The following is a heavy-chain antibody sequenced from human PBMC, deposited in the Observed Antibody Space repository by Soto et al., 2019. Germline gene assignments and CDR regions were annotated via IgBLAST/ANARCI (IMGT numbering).Heavy chain of an antibody. CDR2: IYYSGST. D-gene: IGHD6-13*01. CDR3: ARDRAGALYFDY. CDR1: GGSISSGGYY. J-gene: IGHJ4*01. Sequence: QVQLQESGPGLVKPSQTLSLTCTVSGGSISSGGYYWSWSRQHPGKGLEWIGYIYYSGSTYYNPSLKSRVTISVDTSKNQFSLKLSSVTAADTAVYYCARDRAGALYFDYWGHGTLVTVSS. V-gene: IGHV4-31*03.